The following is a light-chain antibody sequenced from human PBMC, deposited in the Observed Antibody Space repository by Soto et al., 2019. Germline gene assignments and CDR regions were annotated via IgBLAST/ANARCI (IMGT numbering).Light chain of an antibody. V-gene: IGKV3-20*01. Sequence: EIVLTQSPGTLSLSPGERATLSCRASHSVRSSYLAWYQQKPGQAPRLLIYGASSRATGIPDRFSGSGSGTDFTLTISRLEPEDFAVYYCQQYGSSPPYTFGQGTSWRSN. CDR3: QQYGSSPPYT. CDR2: GAS. J-gene: IGKJ2*01. CDR1: HSVRSSY.